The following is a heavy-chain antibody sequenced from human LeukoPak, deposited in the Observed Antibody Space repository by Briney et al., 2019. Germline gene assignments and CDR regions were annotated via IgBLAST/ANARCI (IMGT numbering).Heavy chain of an antibody. D-gene: IGHD3-22*01. Sequence: GGSLRLSCAASGFTFSSYWMHWVRQAPGKGLVWVSRISDGGSTTTYADSVKGRFTISRDNAKNTLYPQMNGLRAEDTAVYYCSRSAYYDGSGNYYDYWGQGTLVTVSS. CDR1: GFTFSSYW. CDR2: ISDGGSTT. V-gene: IGHV3-74*01. CDR3: SRSAYYDGSGNYYDY. J-gene: IGHJ4*02.